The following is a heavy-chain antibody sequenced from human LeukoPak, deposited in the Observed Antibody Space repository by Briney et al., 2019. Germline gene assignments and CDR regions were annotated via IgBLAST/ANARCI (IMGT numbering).Heavy chain of an antibody. V-gene: IGHV1-18*04. J-gene: IGHJ3*02. CDR3: ARDVSEGFGERVIDAFDI. CDR1: GYTFTSYY. CDR2: ISVHNGNT. D-gene: IGHD3-10*01. Sequence: GASVKVSCKASGYTFTSYYMHWVRQAPGQGLEWMGWISVHNGNTYYAQKVQGRVAMTTDRSTTTVYMELRGLRFDDTAVYFCARDVSEGFGERVIDAFDIWGQGTVVTVSS.